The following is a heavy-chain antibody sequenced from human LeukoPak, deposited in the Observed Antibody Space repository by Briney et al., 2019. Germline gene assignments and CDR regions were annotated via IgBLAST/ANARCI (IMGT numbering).Heavy chain of an antibody. D-gene: IGHD6-13*01. CDR3: ARDPLSIAAAGTDY. CDR1: GGSVSSGSYY. Sequence: SETLSLTCIVSGGSVSSGSYYWSWIRQPPGKGLEWIGYIYYSGSSNYNPSLKSRVTISVDTSKNQFSLKLSSVTAADTAVYYCARDPLSIAAAGTDYWGQGTLATVSS. V-gene: IGHV4-61*01. J-gene: IGHJ4*02. CDR2: IYYSGSS.